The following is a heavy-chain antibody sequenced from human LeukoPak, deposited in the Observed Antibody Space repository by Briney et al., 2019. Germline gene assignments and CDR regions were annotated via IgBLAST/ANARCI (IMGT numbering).Heavy chain of an antibody. V-gene: IGHV4-59*01. D-gene: IGHD6-19*01. CDR2: IYYSGST. CDR1: GGSISSYY. CDR3: ASPRNSFGGWDI. Sequence: PSETLSLTCTVSGGSISSYYWSWIRQPPGKGLEWIGYIYYSGSTNYNPSLKSRVTISVDTSKNQFSLKLTSVTAADTAVYYCASPRNSFGGWDIWGQGTMVTVSS. J-gene: IGHJ3*02.